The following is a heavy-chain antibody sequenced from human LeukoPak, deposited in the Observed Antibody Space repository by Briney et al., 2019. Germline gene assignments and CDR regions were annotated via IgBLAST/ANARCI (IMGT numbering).Heavy chain of an antibody. CDR3: TSRLDD. CDR2: IKHDESEK. D-gene: IGHD3-16*01. CDR1: GFSFNSDW. V-gene: IGHV3-7*01. Sequence: GGSLRLSCAASGFSFNSDWIDWVRQAPGKGLEWVANIKHDESEKNYLDSVKGRFTISRDNAQNSLYLQMNGLRVEDTAVYYCTSRLDDWGQGTLVTVSS. J-gene: IGHJ4*02.